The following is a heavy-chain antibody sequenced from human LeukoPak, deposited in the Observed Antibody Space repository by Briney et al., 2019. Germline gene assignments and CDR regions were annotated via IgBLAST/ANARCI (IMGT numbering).Heavy chain of an antibody. J-gene: IGHJ4*02. D-gene: IGHD5-12*01. V-gene: IGHV4-59*01. Sequence: SETLSLTCTVSGGSISSYYWSWIRQPPGKGLGWIGYIYYSGSTNYDPSLKSRVTISVDTSKNQFSLKLSSVTAADTAVYYCARATREMATISYFDYWGQGTLVTVSS. CDR2: IYYSGST. CDR1: GGSISSYY. CDR3: ARATREMATISYFDY.